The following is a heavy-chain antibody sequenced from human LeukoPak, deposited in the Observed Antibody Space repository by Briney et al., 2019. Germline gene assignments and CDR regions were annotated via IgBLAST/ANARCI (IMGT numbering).Heavy chain of an antibody. J-gene: IGHJ4*02. V-gene: IGHV4-59*08. CDR2: IYYSGST. CDR3: ASMATITNDLDY. D-gene: IGHD5-24*01. CDR1: GGSISSYY. Sequence: TSETLSLTCTVSGGSISSYYWSWIRQPPGKGLEWIGYIYYSGSTNYNPSLKSRVTISVDTSKNQFSLKLSSVTAADTAVYYCASMATITNDLDYWGQGTLVTVSS.